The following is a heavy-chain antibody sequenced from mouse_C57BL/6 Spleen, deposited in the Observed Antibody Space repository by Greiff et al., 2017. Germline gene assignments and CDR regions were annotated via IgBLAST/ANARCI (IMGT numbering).Heavy chain of an antibody. Sequence: VQLQQSGTVLARPGASVKMSCKTSGCTFTSYWMHWVKQRPGQGLEWIGAIYPGNSDTSYNQKFKGKAKLTAVTSASTAYMELSSLTNEDSAVYYCTRGKEAFWYFDVWGTGTTVTVSS. CDR3: TRGKEAFWYFDV. V-gene: IGHV1-5*01. D-gene: IGHD6-1*01. J-gene: IGHJ1*03. CDR2: IYPGNSDT. CDR1: GCTFTSYW.